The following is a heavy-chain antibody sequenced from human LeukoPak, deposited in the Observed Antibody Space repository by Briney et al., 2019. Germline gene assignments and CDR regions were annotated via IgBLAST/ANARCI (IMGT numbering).Heavy chain of an antibody. CDR3: AKDITWRGGSRSHNAFDI. CDR2: ISSSSSYI. Sequence: GGSLRLSCAASGFTFSSYSMNWVRQAPGKGLEWVSSISSSSSYIYYADSVKGRFTISRDNAKNSLYLQMNSLRAEDMALYYCAKDITWRGGSRSHNAFDIWGQGTMVTVSS. V-gene: IGHV3-21*04. D-gene: IGHD1-14*01. CDR1: GFTFSSYS. J-gene: IGHJ3*02.